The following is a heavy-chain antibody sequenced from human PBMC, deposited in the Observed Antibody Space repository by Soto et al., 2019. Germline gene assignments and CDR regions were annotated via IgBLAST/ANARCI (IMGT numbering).Heavy chain of an antibody. D-gene: IGHD3-10*01. V-gene: IGHV4-31*03. J-gene: IGHJ6*02. CDR1: RGSISSGGYY. Sequence: TLSLTCTVSRGSISSGGYYWSWIRQHPGKGLEWIGYIYYSGSTYYNPSLKSRVTISVDTSKNQFSLKLSSVTAADTAVYYCARDSIGSGSYPTYYYYGMDVWGQGTTVTVSS. CDR2: IYYSGST. CDR3: ARDSIGSGSYPTYYYYGMDV.